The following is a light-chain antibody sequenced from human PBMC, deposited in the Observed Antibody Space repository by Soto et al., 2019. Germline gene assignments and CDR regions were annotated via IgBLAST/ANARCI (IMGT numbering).Light chain of an antibody. CDR1: NSDIGTHIY. CDR3: SSYTASRTK. Sequence: QSALTQPASVSGSPGQSITISCTGTNSDIGTHIYVSWYQQHPGNAPTLLIYDVSNRPSGVSNRFSGSKSGNTASLTISGLQAEDEADYYCSSYTASRTKFGGGTKLTVL. V-gene: IGLV2-14*01. CDR2: DVS. J-gene: IGLJ2*01.